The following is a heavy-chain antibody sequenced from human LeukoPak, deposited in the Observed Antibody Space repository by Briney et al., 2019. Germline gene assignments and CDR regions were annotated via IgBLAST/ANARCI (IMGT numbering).Heavy chain of an antibody. Sequence: PSQTLSLTCTVSGGSISSGSYYWSWIRQPAGKGLEWIGRIYTSGSTNYTPSLKSRVTISVDTSKNQFSLKLSSVTAADTAVYYCARDLAAAALGYWGQGTLVTVSS. D-gene: IGHD6-13*01. CDR2: IYTSGST. CDR3: ARDLAAAALGY. J-gene: IGHJ4*02. CDR1: GGSISSGSYY. V-gene: IGHV4-61*02.